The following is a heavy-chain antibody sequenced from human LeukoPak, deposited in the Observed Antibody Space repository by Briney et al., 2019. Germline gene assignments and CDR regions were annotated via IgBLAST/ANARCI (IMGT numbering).Heavy chain of an antibody. J-gene: IGHJ5*02. Sequence: ASVKVSCKASGYTFTSYDITWLRQAPGQGLEWMGWISAYSGHTNYARKLQGRVSMTTDTSTSTAYMDLRSLRSDDTAVYYCARSSGVRDWFDPWGQGTLVTVSS. V-gene: IGHV1-18*01. CDR1: GYTFTSYD. CDR3: ARSSGVRDWFDP. D-gene: IGHD6-6*01. CDR2: ISAYSGHT.